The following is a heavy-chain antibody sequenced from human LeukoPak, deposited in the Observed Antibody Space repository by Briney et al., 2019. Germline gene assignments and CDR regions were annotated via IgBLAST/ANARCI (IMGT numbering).Heavy chain of an antibody. CDR2: IYYSGST. V-gene: IGHV4-39*01. D-gene: IGHD6-19*01. J-gene: IGHJ3*02. CDR3: ARPGYSSGWDAFDI. CDR1: GGSISSSSYY. Sequence: PSETLSLTCTFSGGSISSSSYYWGWIRQPPGKGLEWIGSIYYSGSTYYNPSLKSRVTISVDTSKNQFSLKLSSVTAADTAVYYCARPGYSSGWDAFDIWGQGTMVTVSS.